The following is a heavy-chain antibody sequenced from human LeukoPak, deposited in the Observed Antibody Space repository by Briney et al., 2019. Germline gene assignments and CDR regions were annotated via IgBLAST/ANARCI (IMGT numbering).Heavy chain of an antibody. J-gene: IGHJ5*02. Sequence: SETLSLTCTVSGYSISSGYYWGWIRQPPGKGLEWIGSIYHSGSTYYNPSLKSRVTISVDTSKNQFSLKLSSVTAADTAVYYCARVLMDQYYDVSFDPWGQGTLVTVSS. CDR3: ARVLMDQYYDVSFDP. D-gene: IGHD3-3*01. CDR1: GYSISSGYY. CDR2: IYHSGST. V-gene: IGHV4-38-2*02.